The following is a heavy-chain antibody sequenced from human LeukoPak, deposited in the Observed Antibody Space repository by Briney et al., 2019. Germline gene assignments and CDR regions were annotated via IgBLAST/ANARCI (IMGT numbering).Heavy chain of an antibody. CDR3: AIDYYDSSGRLYFQH. CDR1: GGSISSGDYY. Sequence: NPSETLSLTCTVSGGSISSGDYYWSWIRQPPGKGLEWIGYIYYSGSTYYNPSLKSRVTISVDTSKNQFSLKLSSVTAADTAVYYCAIDYYDSSGRLYFQHWGQGTLVTVSS. CDR2: IYYSGST. J-gene: IGHJ1*01. V-gene: IGHV4-30-4*01. D-gene: IGHD3-22*01.